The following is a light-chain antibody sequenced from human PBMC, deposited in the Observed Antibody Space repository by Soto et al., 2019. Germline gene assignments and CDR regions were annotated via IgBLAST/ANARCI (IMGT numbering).Light chain of an antibody. J-gene: IGKJ1*01. CDR1: QSLLHSNGYNY. V-gene: IGKV2-28*01. CDR3: MQALQTPPWT. CDR2: LGS. Sequence: DIVMTQSPLSLPVTPGEPASISCRSSQSLLHSNGYNYLDWYLQQPGQSPQLLIYLGSNRASGVPYRFRGSGSGTDFTLKISRVESEDVGVYYCMQALQTPPWTFGQGTKVEIK.